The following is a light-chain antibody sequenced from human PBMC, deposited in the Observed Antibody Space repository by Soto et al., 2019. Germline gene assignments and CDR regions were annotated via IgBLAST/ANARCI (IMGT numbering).Light chain of an antibody. CDR1: SSDVGGYNY. CDR2: DVS. V-gene: IGLV2-11*01. Sequence: QSALTQPRSVSGSPGQSVAISCTGTSSDVGGYNYVSWYQQHPGRAPKLMIYDVSERPSGVPDRFSGSKSGYTASLTISGLQAEDEADYYCFSYAGRNMVIFGGGTTLTVL. J-gene: IGLJ2*01. CDR3: FSYAGRNMVI.